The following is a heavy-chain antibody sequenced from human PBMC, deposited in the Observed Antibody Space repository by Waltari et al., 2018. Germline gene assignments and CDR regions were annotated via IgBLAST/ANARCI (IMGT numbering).Heavy chain of an antibody. CDR2: IKQDGSEK. D-gene: IGHD5-18*01. J-gene: IGHJ4*02. V-gene: IGHV3-7*01. CDR3: ARDGGYSYGYEDY. CDR1: GFTFSSYW. Sequence: EVQLVESGGGLVQPGGSLRLSCAASGFTFSSYWMSWVRQAPGKGLEWVANIKQDGSEKDYVDSVKGRFTISRDNAKNSLYLQMNSLRAEDTAVYYCARDGGYSYGYEDYWGQGTLVTVSS.